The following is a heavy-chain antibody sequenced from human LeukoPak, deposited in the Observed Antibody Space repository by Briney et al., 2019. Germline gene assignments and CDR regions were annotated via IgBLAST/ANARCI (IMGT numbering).Heavy chain of an antibody. V-gene: IGHV3-30*18. CDR2: ISSDGSNK. D-gene: IGHD3-3*01. Sequence: GGSLRLSCAASGFTFSSYGMHWVRQAPGKGLEWVAVISSDGSNKYYADSVKGRFTISRDNSKNTLYLQMNSLRAEDTAVYYCAKDLNDFWSGYYTASSYYYFGMDVWGQGTTVTVSS. J-gene: IGHJ6*02. CDR1: GFTFSSYG. CDR3: AKDLNDFWSGYYTASSYYYFGMDV.